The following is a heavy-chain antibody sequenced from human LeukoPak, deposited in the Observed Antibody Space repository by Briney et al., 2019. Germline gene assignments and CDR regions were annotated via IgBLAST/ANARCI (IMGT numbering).Heavy chain of an antibody. V-gene: IGHV1-2*02. J-gene: IGHJ6*02. Sequence: ASVKVSCKASGSTFTGYYMHWVRQAPGQGLEWMGWINPDTGGTNYAQKFQGRVTMTRDTSISTAYMELSGLRSDDTAVYYCAREGVVKGTDVWGQGTTVTVSS. CDR3: AREGVVKGTDV. CDR2: INPDTGGT. CDR1: GSTFTGYY.